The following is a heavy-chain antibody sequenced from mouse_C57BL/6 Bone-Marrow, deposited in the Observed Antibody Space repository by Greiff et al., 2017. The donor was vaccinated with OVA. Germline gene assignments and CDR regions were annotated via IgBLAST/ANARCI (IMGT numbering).Heavy chain of an antibody. CDR1: GYTFTDHT. Sequence: VQLQQSDAELVKPGASVKISCKVSGYTFTDHTIHWMKQRPEQGLEWIGYIYPRDGSTKYNEKFKGKATLTADKSSSTAYMQLNSLTSEDSAVYCCAREHYYGSSPPVFAYWGQGTLVTVSA. CDR2: IYPRDGST. CDR3: AREHYYGSSPPVFAY. V-gene: IGHV1-78*01. J-gene: IGHJ3*01. D-gene: IGHD1-1*01.